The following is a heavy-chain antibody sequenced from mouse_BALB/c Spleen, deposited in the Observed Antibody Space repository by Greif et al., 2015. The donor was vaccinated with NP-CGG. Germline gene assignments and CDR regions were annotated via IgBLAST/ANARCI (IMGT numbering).Heavy chain of an antibody. V-gene: IGHV14-3*02. CDR3: ARWETIDGYYDY. J-gene: IGHJ2*01. Sequence: EVQLVESGAELVKPGASVKLSCTASGFNIKDTYMHWVKQRPEQGLEWIGRIDPANGNTKYDPKFQGKATITADTSSNTAYLQLSSLTSEDTAGYYCARWETIDGYYDYWGQGTTLTVSS. D-gene: IGHD2-3*01. CDR2: IDPANGNT. CDR1: GFNIKDTY.